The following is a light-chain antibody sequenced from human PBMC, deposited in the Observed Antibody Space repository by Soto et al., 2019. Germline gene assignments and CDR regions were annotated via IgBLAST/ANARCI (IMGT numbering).Light chain of an antibody. CDR1: SSDVGGYNY. CDR3: CSFAGSSWV. V-gene: IGLV2-11*01. Sequence: QSALTQPRSVSGSPGQSVAISCTGTSSDVGGYNYVSWYQQHPGKAPKLVIYDVSKRPSGVPDRFSGSKSGNTASLNISGLQAEDEADYYCCSFAGSSWVFGGGTKLTVL. J-gene: IGLJ3*02. CDR2: DVS.